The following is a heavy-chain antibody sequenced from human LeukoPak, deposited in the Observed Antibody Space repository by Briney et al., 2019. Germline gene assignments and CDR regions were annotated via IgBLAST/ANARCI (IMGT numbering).Heavy chain of an antibody. CDR2: IDPSDSYT. V-gene: IGHV5-10-1*01. Sequence: EXMGRIDPSDSYTNYSPSFQGHVTISADKSISTAYLQWSSLKASDTAMYYCARWVMVREPFDYWGQGTLVTVSS. D-gene: IGHD3-10*01. CDR3: ARWVMVREPFDY. J-gene: IGHJ4*02.